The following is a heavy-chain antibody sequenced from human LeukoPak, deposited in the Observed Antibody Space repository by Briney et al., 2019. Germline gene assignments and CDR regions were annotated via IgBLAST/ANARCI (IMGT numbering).Heavy chain of an antibody. V-gene: IGHV3-23*01. CDR2: MRGRGGSL. CDR1: GFTFSSYA. D-gene: IGHD3-16*02. CDR3: AKLMGSLDAWGSFRFSFDS. J-gene: IGHJ4*02. Sequence: GGSLRLSCAASGFTFSSYAMSWVRLAPGKGLDWVSTMRGRGGSLYYADSVRGRFTISRDNSKNTLYLQMNSLRAEDTAVYYCAKLMGSLDAWGSFRFSFDSWGQGTLVTVSS.